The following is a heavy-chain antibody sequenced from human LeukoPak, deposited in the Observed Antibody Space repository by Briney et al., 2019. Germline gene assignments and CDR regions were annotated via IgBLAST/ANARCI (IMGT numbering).Heavy chain of an antibody. V-gene: IGHV3-33*01. CDR2: IWHDGSKQ. CDR3: AREDSSGWFSAY. J-gene: IGHJ4*02. Sequence: PGGSLRLSCAASGFTFSGHGMHWIRQAPGKGLEWVAVIWHDGSKQLYADSVKGRFSISRDGSTSTLYLQMNSLRAEDTAVYYCAREDSSGWFSAYWGQGTLVTVSS. D-gene: IGHD6-19*01. CDR1: GFTFSGHG.